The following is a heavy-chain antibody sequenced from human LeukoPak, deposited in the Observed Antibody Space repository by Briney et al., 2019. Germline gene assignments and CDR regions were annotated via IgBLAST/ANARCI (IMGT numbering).Heavy chain of an antibody. J-gene: IGHJ5*02. CDR1: GDSVSSNSAA. CDR2: TYYRSKWYN. V-gene: IGHV6-1*01. CDR3: ARDLGYSSSWYTRPENWFDP. Sequence: SQTLSLTCAISGDSVSSNSAAWNWIRQSPSRGLEWLGRTYYRSKWYNDYAVSVKSRITINPDTSKNQSSLQLNSVTPEDTAVYYCARDLGYSSSWYTRPENWFDPWGQGTLVTVSS. D-gene: IGHD6-13*01.